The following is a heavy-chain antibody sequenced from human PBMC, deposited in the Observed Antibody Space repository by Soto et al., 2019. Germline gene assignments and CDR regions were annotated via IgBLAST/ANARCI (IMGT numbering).Heavy chain of an antibody. J-gene: IGHJ4*02. Sequence: ASVKVSCKASGGTFSSYAISWVRQAPGQGLEWMGGIIPIFGNTNYAQKLQGRVTMTTDTSTSTAYMELRSLRSDDTAVYYCARDPSVGIPAGDYWGQGTLVTVSS. D-gene: IGHD6-19*01. CDR3: ARDPSVGIPAGDY. V-gene: IGHV1-18*01. CDR1: GGTFSSYA. CDR2: IIPIFGNT.